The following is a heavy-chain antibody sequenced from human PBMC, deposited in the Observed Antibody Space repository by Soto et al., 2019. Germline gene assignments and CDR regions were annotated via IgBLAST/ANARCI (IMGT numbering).Heavy chain of an antibody. J-gene: IGHJ5*02. CDR3: EREMVGDTSPYNWFDT. V-gene: IGHV1-18*04. CDR2: ISAYNGNT. Sequence: GASVKVSCKASGYTFTSYGISWARQAPGQGLEWMGWISAYNGNTNYAQKLQGRVTMTTDTSTSTAYMELRSLRSDDTAVYYCEREMVGDTSPYNWFDTWGQGTLVTVSS. CDR1: GYTFTSYG. D-gene: IGHD1-26*01.